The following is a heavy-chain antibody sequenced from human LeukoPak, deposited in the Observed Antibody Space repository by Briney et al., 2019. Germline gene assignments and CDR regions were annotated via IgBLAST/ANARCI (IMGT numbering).Heavy chain of an antibody. CDR2: ISWNGLSI. CDR3: ARRGGYCSGDCYPDN. J-gene: IGHJ4*02. D-gene: IGHD2-21*02. V-gene: IGHV3-20*04. CDR1: GFLFEEYG. Sequence: GGSLRLSCEASGFLFEEYGMSWIRQRPGKGLEWVAGISWNGLSIHYADSVKGRFTISRDDAKKSLFLHMDGLSAEDTAFYYCARRGGYCSGDCYPDNWGQGTLVIV.